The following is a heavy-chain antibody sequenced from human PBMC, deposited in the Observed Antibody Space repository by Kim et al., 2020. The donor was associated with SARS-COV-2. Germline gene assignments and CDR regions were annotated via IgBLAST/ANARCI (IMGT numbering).Heavy chain of an antibody. D-gene: IGHD2-15*01. Sequence: ADSVKGRFTNSRENSKNTLYLQMNSLRAEDTAVYYCAKKLCSGGSCSFDYWGQGTLVTVSS. CDR3: AKKLCSGGSCSFDY. J-gene: IGHJ4*02. V-gene: IGHV3-23*01.